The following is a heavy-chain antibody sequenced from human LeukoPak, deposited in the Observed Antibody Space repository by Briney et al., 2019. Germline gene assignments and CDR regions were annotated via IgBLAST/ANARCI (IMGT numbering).Heavy chain of an antibody. Sequence: SETLSLTCTVSGGSISSRPYCWGWIRQPPGMGLEWLGSFYYSGSTYYKPSLKSRVTISVDTSKNQFSLKLTSVTAAGTAVYYCARLVVSSWYHEVLLGRDYWGQGALVTVSS. D-gene: IGHD6-13*01. V-gene: IGHV4-39*01. CDR3: ARLVVSSWYHEVLLGRDY. CDR2: FYYSGST. J-gene: IGHJ4*02. CDR1: GGSISSRPYC.